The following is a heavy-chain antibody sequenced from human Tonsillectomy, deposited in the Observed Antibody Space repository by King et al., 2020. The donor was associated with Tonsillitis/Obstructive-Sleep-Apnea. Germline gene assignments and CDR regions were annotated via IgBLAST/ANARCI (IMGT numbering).Heavy chain of an antibody. CDR2: IFSNDEK. CDR1: GFSLSNTKMG. J-gene: IGHJ2*01. CDR3: ARTRLTSGLGYFDL. D-gene: IGHD1-14*01. V-gene: IGHV2-26*01. Sequence: TLKESGPVLVKPTETLTLTCTVSGFSLSNTKMGVSWIRQPPGKALECLAHIFSNDEKSYSPSLKGRLTISKDTSRSQVVLTMTNMDPVDTATYYCARTRLTSGLGYFDLWGRGTLVTVSS.